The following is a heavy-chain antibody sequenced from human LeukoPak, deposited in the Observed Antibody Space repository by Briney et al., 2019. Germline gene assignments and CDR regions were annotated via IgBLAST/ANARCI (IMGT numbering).Heavy chain of an antibody. CDR1: GFTFSSYW. CDR2: IKQDGREK. CDR3: ARFRTAMQLWKGYYFDY. V-gene: IGHV3-7*01. J-gene: IGHJ4*02. Sequence: GGSLRLSCGASGFTFSSYWMSWVRQAPGKGLEWVANIKQDGREKYYVDSVKGRFTISRDNAKNSLYLQMNSLRAEDTAVYYCARFRTAMQLWKGYYFDYWGQGTLVTVSS. D-gene: IGHD5-18*01.